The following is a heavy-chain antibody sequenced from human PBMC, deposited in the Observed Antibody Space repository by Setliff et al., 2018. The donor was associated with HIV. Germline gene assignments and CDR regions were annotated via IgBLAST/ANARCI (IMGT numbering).Heavy chain of an antibody. J-gene: IGHJ4*02. CDR1: HDSISRDYY. Sequence: SETLSLTCTVSHDSISRDYYWAWIRQPPGKGLEWIGAIYYTGSTYYNPSLRSRVTISVDTSKNQFSLKLSSVTAADTAMYFCARQPPLSVLQVWFDDYWGQGTLVTVSS. CDR3: ARQPPLSVLQVWFDDY. V-gene: IGHV4-38-2*02. D-gene: IGHD3-10*01. CDR2: IYYTGST.